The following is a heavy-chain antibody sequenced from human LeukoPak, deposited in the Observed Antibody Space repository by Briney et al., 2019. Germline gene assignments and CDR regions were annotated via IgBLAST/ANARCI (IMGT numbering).Heavy chain of an antibody. CDR3: GRDPSARVTIDF. J-gene: IGHJ4*02. Sequence: GGSLRLSCAASGFTFSNYAMHWVRQAPGKGLEWVAIVSHDGRNQYYAESVKGRFAISRDSSKNTVSLQMNSLRAGDSALYYCGRDPSARVTIDFWGQGTLVTVSS. D-gene: IGHD5-24*01. V-gene: IGHV3-30*09. CDR1: GFTFSNYA. CDR2: VSHDGRNQ.